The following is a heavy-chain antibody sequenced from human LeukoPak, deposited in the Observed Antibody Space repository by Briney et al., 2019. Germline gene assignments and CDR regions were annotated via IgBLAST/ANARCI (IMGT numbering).Heavy chain of an antibody. V-gene: IGHV4-34*01. D-gene: IGHD4-17*01. CDR3: ARADYGDSDDAFDV. J-gene: IGHJ4*02. CDR2: INHSGST. CDR1: GGSFSGYY. Sequence: SETLSLTCAVYGGSFSGYYWSWIRQPPGKGLEWIGEINHSGSTNYNPSLKSRVTISVDTSKNQFSLKLSSVTAADTAVYYCARADYGDSDDAFDVWGQGTLVTVSS.